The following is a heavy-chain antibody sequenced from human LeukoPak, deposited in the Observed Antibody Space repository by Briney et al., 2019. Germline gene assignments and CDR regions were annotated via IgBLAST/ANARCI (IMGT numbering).Heavy chain of an antibody. V-gene: IGHV1-69*13. CDR1: GGTFSSYA. CDR2: IIPIFGTA. J-gene: IGHJ3*02. Sequence: ASVKVSCKASGGTFSSYAISWVRQAPGQGLEWMGGIIPIFGTANYAQKFQGRVTITADESTSTAYMELSRLRSDDTAVYYCARAIVGATILEVDDAFDIWGQGTMVTVSS. CDR3: ARAIVGATILEVDDAFDI. D-gene: IGHD1-26*01.